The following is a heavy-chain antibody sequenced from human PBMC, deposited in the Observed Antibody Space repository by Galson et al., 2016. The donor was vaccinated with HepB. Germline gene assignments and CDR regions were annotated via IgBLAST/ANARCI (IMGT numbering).Heavy chain of an antibody. J-gene: IGHJ6*02. CDR2: IYSGGTT. CDR3: ARRGYSYGSPLSALDV. CDR1: GFTVSSHY. Sequence: SLRLSCAVSGFTVSSHYMNWVRQAPGKGLEWVSVIYSGGTTYYADSVKGRFTISRDDSKNTLYLQMNTLRAEDTAVYYCARRGYSYGSPLSALDVWGQGTTVTVSS. D-gene: IGHD5-18*01. V-gene: IGHV3-53*01.